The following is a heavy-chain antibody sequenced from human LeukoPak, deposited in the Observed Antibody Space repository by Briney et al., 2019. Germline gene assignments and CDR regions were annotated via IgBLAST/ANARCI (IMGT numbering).Heavy chain of an antibody. CDR1: GFTFSSYS. J-gene: IGHJ4*02. CDR2: ISSSGSTI. D-gene: IGHD2-8*01. Sequence: GGSLRLSCAASGFTFSSYSMNWVRQAPGKGLEWVSYISSSGSTIYYADSVKGRFTISRDNAKNSLYLQMNSLRAEDTAVYYCARDPGYCTNGVCYRGSFDYWGQGTLVTVSS. V-gene: IGHV3-48*04. CDR3: ARDPGYCTNGVCYRGSFDY.